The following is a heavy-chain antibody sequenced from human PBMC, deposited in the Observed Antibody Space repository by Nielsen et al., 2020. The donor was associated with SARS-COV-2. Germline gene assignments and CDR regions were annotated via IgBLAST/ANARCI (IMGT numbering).Heavy chain of an antibody. J-gene: IGHJ4*02. CDR1: GFTFSSYA. D-gene: IGHD5-12*01. V-gene: IGHV3-64*04. CDR2: ISSNGGST. Sequence: GESLKISCSASGFTFSSYAMHWVRQAPGKGLEYVSAISSNGGSTYYADSVKGRFTISRDNAKNSLYLQMNSLRAEDTALYYCARDGRIGYGVYLDHWGQGTPVTVSS. CDR3: ARDGRIGYGVYLDH.